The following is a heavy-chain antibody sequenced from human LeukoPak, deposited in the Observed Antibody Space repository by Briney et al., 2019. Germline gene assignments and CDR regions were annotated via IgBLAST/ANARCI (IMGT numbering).Heavy chain of an antibody. CDR2: ISGNGGST. CDR3: AKTGGYSNSWYAY. V-gene: IGHV3-23*01. D-gene: IGHD6-13*01. J-gene: IGHJ4*02. CDR1: GFTFSSYA. Sequence: GGSLRLSCAASGFTFSSYAMSWVRQAPGKGLEWVSGISGNGGSTYYADSVKGRFTISRDNSKNTLYLQMNSLRAEDTAVYYCAKTGGYSNSWYAYWGQGTLVTVPS.